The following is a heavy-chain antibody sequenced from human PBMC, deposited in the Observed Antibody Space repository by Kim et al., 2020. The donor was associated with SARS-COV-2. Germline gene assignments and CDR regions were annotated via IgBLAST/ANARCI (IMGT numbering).Heavy chain of an antibody. J-gene: IGHJ6*02. D-gene: IGHD6-6*01. Sequence: SVKVSCKASGGTFSSYAISWVRQAPGQGLEWMGGIIPIFGTANYAQKFQGRVTITADESTSTAYMELSSLRSEDTAVYYCARSPLGIAARPDLCYYYGMDVWGQGTTVTVSS. CDR2: IIPIFGTA. CDR1: GGTFSSYA. CDR3: ARSPLGIAARPDLCYYYGMDV. V-gene: IGHV1-69*13.